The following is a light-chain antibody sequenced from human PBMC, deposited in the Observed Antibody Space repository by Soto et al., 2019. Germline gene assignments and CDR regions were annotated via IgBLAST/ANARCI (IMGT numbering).Light chain of an antibody. CDR1: QGVSSH. V-gene: IGKV1-9*01. CDR2: EVS. Sequence: DIQLTQSPFSLSSCVGDRFTITFRASQGVSSHLAWHQQKPGKAPKLLIYEVSTLQSGVPSRFSGSGSGTDFTLTISSLQPEDFATYYCQHLNGYPITFGQGTRLEI. J-gene: IGKJ5*01. CDR3: QHLNGYPIT.